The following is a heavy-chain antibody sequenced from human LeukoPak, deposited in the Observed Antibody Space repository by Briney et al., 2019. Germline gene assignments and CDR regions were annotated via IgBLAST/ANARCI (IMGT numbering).Heavy chain of an antibody. CDR1: GGSISSYY. V-gene: IGHV4-59*01. D-gene: IGHD1-26*01. CDR2: IYYSGST. J-gene: IGHJ5*02. CDR3: ARARRWELLEVWFDP. Sequence: SETLSLTCTVSGGSISSYYWSWIRQPPGKGLEWIGYIYYSGSTNYNPSHKSRVTISVDTSKNQFSLMLSSVTAADTAVYYCARARRWELLEVWFDPWGQGTLVTVSS.